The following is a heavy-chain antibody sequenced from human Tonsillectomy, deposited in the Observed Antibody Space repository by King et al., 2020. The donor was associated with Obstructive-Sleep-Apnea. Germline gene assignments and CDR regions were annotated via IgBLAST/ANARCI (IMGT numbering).Heavy chain of an antibody. V-gene: IGHV3-74*01. CDR2: INSDGSST. D-gene: IGHD1-26*01. J-gene: IGHJ4*02. CDR1: GFTFRTSW. CDR3: ARDRGGAGPTTTDY. Sequence: VQLVESWGGLVQPGGSLRLSCAASGFTFRTSWMHWVRQAPGKGLVWVSRINSDGSSTIYADFVKGRFTISRDNAKNTLYLQMNSLRAEDTAGYYCARDRGGAGPTTTDYWGQGTLVTVSS.